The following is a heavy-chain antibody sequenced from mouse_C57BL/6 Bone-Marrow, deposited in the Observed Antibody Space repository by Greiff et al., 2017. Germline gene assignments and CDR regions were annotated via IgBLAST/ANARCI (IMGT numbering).Heavy chain of an antibody. CDR2: INPSSGYT. D-gene: IGHD2-5*01. J-gene: IGHJ2*01. V-gene: IGHV1-7*01. Sequence: VNVVESGAELAKPGASVKLSCKASGYTFTSYWMHWVKQRPGQGLEWIGYINPSSGYTKYNQKFKDKATLTADKSSSTAYMQLSSLTYEDSAVXYCARWYYSNLFDYWGQGTTLTVSS. CDR3: ARWYYSNLFDY. CDR1: GYTFTSYW.